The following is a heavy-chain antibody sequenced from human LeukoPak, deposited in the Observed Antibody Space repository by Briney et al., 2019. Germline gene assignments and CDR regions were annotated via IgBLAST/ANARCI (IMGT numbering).Heavy chain of an antibody. V-gene: IGHV4-34*01. Sequence: PSETLSLTCVVYGGSFSGYYWSWIRQPPGKGLEWIGEINHSGSTNYNPSLKSRVTISVDTSKNQFSLKLSSVTAADTAVYYCARGRRPMTYYDFWSGYSFQHWGQGTLVTVSS. CDR1: GGSFSGYY. CDR2: INHSGST. CDR3: ARGRRPMTYYDFWSGYSFQH. J-gene: IGHJ1*01. D-gene: IGHD3-3*01.